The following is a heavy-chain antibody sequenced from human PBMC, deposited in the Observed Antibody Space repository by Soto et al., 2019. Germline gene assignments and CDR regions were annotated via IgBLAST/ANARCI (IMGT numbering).Heavy chain of an antibody. CDR1: GGTFSSYT. Sequence: VSCKASGGTFSSYTINLVRQAPGQGLEWMGWISAYNGNTNYAQKLQGRVTMTRNTSISTAYMELSSLRSEDTAVYYCARSGGYCSGGSCYHYYYYYGMDVWGQGTTVTVSS. D-gene: IGHD2-15*01. J-gene: IGHJ6*02. CDR2: ISAYNGNT. CDR3: ARSGGYCSGGSCYHYYYYYGMDV. V-gene: IGHV1-8*02.